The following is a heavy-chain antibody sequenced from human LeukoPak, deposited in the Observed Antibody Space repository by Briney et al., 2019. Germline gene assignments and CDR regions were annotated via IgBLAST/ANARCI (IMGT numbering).Heavy chain of an antibody. CDR1: GFTFSSYG. J-gene: IGHJ4*02. V-gene: IGHV3-30*02. D-gene: IGHD4/OR15-4a*01. Sequence: GGSLRLSCAASGFTFSSYGMHWVRQAPGKGLEWVAFIRYDGSNKYYADSVKGRFTISRDNSKNTLYLQMNRLRAEDTAVYYCARRAGAYSHPYDYWGQGTLVTVSS. CDR2: IRYDGSNK. CDR3: ARRAGAYSHPYDY.